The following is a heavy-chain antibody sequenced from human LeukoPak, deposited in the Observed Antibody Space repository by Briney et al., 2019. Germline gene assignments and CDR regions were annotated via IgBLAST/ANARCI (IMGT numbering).Heavy chain of an antibody. CDR1: GFTFSSYG. V-gene: IGHV3-23*01. CDR2: ICCSGGST. D-gene: IGHD3-22*01. Sequence: GGSLRLSCAASGFTFSSYGMSWVRQAPGKGLEWVSAICCSGGSTYYADSVKGRFTISRDNSKNTLHLQMNSLRAEDTAVYYCAKDRSRYDSSAYDFDYWGQETLVTVSS. J-gene: IGHJ4*02. CDR3: AKDRSRYDSSAYDFDY.